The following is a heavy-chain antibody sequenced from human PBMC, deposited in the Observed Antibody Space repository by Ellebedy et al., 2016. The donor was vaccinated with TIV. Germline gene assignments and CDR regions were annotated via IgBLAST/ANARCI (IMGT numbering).Heavy chain of an antibody. CDR1: GGSISSYY. Sequence: MPGGSLRLSCSVPGGSISSYYWSWIRQPPGKGLEWIGYIYYSGSTLYNPSLKSRVTISADKSRNQFSLKLRSVTAADTAIYFCARDRRYYYDTSRDNDLDAFDIWGQGTMVTVSS. CDR3: ARDRRYYYDTSRDNDLDAFDI. J-gene: IGHJ3*02. D-gene: IGHD3-22*01. CDR2: IYYSGST. V-gene: IGHV4-59*01.